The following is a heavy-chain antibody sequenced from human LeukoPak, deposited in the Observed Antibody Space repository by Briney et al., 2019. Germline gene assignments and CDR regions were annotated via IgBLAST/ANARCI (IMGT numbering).Heavy chain of an antibody. CDR2: INWNGGST. J-gene: IGHJ4*02. Sequence: RTGGSLRLSCAASGFTFSSYSMNWVRQAPGKGLEWVSGINWNGGSTGYADSVKGRFTISRDNAKNSLYLQMNSLRAEDTALYYCAREELRFDYWGQGTLVTVSS. D-gene: IGHD4-23*01. CDR1: GFTFSSYS. V-gene: IGHV3-20*04. CDR3: AREELRFDY.